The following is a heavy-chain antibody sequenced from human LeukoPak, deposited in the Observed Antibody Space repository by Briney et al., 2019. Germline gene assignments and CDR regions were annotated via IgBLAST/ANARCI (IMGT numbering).Heavy chain of an antibody. CDR1: GYTFTGYY. V-gene: IGHV1-2*02. Sequence: GASVKVSCKASGYTFTGYYMHWVRQAPGQGLEGMGWINPNSGGTNYAQKFQGRVTMTRDTSISTAYMELSRLRSDDTAVYYCARDLCRSYYYYYMDVWGKGTTVTVSS. D-gene: IGHD2-15*01. CDR3: ARDLCRSYYYYYMDV. CDR2: INPNSGGT. J-gene: IGHJ6*03.